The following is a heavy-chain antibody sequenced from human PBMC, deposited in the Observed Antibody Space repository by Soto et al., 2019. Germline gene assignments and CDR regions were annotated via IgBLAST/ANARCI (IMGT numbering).Heavy chain of an antibody. CDR2: ISSSSSTI. V-gene: IGHV3-48*02. CDR1: GFTFISDS. CDR3: ARDPPCGGDCYSVYYFDY. J-gene: IGHJ4*02. Sequence: GGALILSSAASGFTFISDSMSCVRQAPGKGVECVSYISSSSSTIYYADSVKGRFTISRDNAKNSLYLQMNSLRDEDTAVYYCARDPPCGGDCYSVYYFDYWGQGTLVTVSS. D-gene: IGHD2-21*02.